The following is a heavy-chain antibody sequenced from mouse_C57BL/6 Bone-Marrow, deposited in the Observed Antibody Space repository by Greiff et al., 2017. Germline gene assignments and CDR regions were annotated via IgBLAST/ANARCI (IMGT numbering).Heavy chain of an antibody. V-gene: IGHV5-17*01. J-gene: IGHJ3*01. CDR1: GFTFSDYG. CDR2: ISSGSSTI. D-gene: IGHD2-10*02. CDR3: ASWYGNPFAY. Sequence: EVQLVESGGGLVKPGGSLKLSCAASGFTFSDYGMHWVRQAPEKGLEWVAYISSGSSTIYYADTVKGRFTISRDNAKNTLFLQMTSLRSEDTAMYYCASWYGNPFAYWGQGTLVTVSA.